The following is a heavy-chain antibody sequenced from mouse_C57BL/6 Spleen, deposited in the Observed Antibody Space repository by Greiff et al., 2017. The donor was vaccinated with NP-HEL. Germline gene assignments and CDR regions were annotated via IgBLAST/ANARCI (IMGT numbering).Heavy chain of an antibody. Sequence: QVQLKQPGAELVRPGSSVKLSCKASGYTFTSYWMDWVKQRPGQGLEWIGNIYPSDSETHYNQKFKDKATLTVDKSSSTAYMQLSSLTSEDSAVYYCARSDTTVVAFDYWGQGTTLTVSS. V-gene: IGHV1-61*01. CDR2: IYPSDSET. D-gene: IGHD1-1*01. J-gene: IGHJ2*01. CDR1: GYTFTSYW. CDR3: ARSDTTVVAFDY.